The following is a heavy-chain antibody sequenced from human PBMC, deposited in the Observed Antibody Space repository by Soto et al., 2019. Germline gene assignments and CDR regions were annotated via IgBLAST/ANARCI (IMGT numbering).Heavy chain of an antibody. CDR2: IYYSGST. CDR1: GGSISSSGYY. J-gene: IGHJ5*02. CDR3: ARLHCNSPNCVPLDP. D-gene: IGHD2-2*01. V-gene: IGHV4-39*01. Sequence: SETLSLTCTVSGGSISSSGYYWGWIRQPPGKGLEWIGSIYYSGSTSYNPSLKSRVTMSIDTSMNQLSLKLSSVTAADTAVYYCARLHCNSPNCVPLDPWGQGTLVTVSS.